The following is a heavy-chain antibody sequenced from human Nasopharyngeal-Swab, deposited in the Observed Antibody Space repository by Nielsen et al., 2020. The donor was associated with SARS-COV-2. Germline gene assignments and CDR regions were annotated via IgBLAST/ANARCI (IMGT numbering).Heavy chain of an antibody. CDR2: INQSGST. Sequence: SETLSLTCAVYGGSFSGYYWSWIRQPPGKGLEWIGEINQSGSTNYNPSLKSRVTISVDTSKNQFSLKPSSVTAADTAVYYCARGASYYDSSGYAFDYWGQGTLVTVSS. CDR3: ARGASYYDSSGYAFDY. V-gene: IGHV4-34*01. CDR1: GGSFSGYY. D-gene: IGHD3-22*01. J-gene: IGHJ4*02.